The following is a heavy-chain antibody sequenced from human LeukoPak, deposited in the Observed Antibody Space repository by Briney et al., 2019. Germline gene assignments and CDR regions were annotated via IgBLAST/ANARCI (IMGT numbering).Heavy chain of an antibody. CDR1: GGSFSVYY. J-gene: IGHJ3*02. Sequence: PSETLSLTCAVYGGSFSVYYWSWIRQPPGKGLEWIGEINHSGSTNYNPSLKSRVTISVDTSKNQFSLKLSSVTAADTAVYYCASRYYYDSSGSAPFDIWGQGTMVTVSS. CDR3: ASRYYYDSSGSAPFDI. V-gene: IGHV4-34*01. D-gene: IGHD3-22*01. CDR2: INHSGST.